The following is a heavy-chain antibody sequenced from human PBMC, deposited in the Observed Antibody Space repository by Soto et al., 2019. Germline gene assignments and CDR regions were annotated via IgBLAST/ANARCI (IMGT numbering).Heavy chain of an antibody. CDR1: GYTFTSCA. V-gene: IGHV1-3*01. D-gene: IGHD3-22*01. J-gene: IGHJ4*02. CDR2: INAGNGNT. Sequence: ASVKVSCKASGYTFTSCAMHWVRQARGQRLEWMGWINAGNGNTKYSQKFQGRVTITRDTSASTAYMELSSLRSEDTAVYYCARAMYYYDSSGYPIDYWGQGTLVTVSS. CDR3: ARAMYYYDSSGYPIDY.